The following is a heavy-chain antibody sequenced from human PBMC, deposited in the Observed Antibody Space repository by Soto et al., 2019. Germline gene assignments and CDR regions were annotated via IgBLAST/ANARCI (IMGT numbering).Heavy chain of an antibody. J-gene: IGHJ4*02. CDR2: IKINTDGATT. V-gene: IGHV3-15*01. CDR1: GFTFSNAW. CDR3: TTDGPTVRTGEGNFQY. Sequence: EVHLVESGGGLVKPGGSTRLSCAASGFTFSNAWMSWVRQAPGKGLEWVGHIKINTDGATTDYSAPVKGRFTISRDDSKNTLSLQMNSLKSEDTAVYYCTTDGPTVRTGEGNFQYWGQGTLVTVSS. D-gene: IGHD4-17*01.